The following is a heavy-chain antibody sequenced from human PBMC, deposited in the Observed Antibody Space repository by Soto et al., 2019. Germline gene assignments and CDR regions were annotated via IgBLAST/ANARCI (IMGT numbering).Heavy chain of an antibody. J-gene: IGHJ6*02. Sequence: SETLSLTCAVSGGSISSSNWWSWVRQPPGKGLEWIGEIYHSGSTNYNPSLKSRVTISVDKSKNQFSLKLSSVTAADTAVYYCARESDILTGYYSDYYYYGMDVWGQGTTVTVSS. D-gene: IGHD3-9*01. V-gene: IGHV4-4*02. CDR1: GGSISSSNW. CDR3: ARESDILTGYYSDYYYYGMDV. CDR2: IYHSGST.